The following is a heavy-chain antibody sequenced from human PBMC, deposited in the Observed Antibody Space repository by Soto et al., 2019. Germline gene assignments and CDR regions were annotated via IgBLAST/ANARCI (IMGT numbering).Heavy chain of an antibody. CDR1: GYDFTAYD. D-gene: IGHD6-13*01. CDR2: MNPINGAT. J-gene: IGHJ6*02. Sequence: ASVKVSCKASGYDFTAYDINWVCQASGQGLEWMGWMNPINGATGTARRFQGRVSLSRSTATGTAYLELTSLRSDDTAVYYCGRGPSPRAPAGGTPYYYAMDVWGQGTTVTVSS. V-gene: IGHV1-8*02. CDR3: GRGPSPRAPAGGTPYYYAMDV.